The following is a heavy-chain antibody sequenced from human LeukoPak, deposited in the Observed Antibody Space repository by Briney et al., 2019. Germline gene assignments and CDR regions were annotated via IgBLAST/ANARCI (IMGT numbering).Heavy chain of an antibody. CDR3: ARLRPAIDD. V-gene: IGHV4-34*01. D-gene: IGHD2-15*01. CDR1: GFTFNNYS. J-gene: IGHJ4*02. CDR2: INHSGST. Sequence: AVSLTLYSAASGFTFNNYSMNWLRPAPGKGLEWIGEINHSGSTNYNPSLKRRVTISVDTSKNQFSLKLSSVTAADTAVYYCARLRPAIDDWGQGTLVTVS.